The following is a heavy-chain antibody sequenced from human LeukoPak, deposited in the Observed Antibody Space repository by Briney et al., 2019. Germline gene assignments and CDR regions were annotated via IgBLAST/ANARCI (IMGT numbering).Heavy chain of an antibody. D-gene: IGHD2-2*01. CDR1: GFTFSSYS. Sequence: GGSLRLSCAASGFTFSSYSMNWVRQAPGKGLEWVSSISSSSSYIYYADSVKGRFTISRDNAKNSLYLQMNGLRAEDTAVYYCAREVDCSSTSCYLSYYYYGMDVWGQGTTVTVSS. CDR3: AREVDCSSTSCYLSYYYYGMDV. V-gene: IGHV3-21*01. CDR2: ISSSSSYI. J-gene: IGHJ6*02.